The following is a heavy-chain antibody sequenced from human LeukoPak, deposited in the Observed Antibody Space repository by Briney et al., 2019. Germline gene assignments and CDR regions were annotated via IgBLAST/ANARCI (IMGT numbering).Heavy chain of an antibody. V-gene: IGHV3-7*01. D-gene: IGHD3-22*01. J-gene: IGHJ4*02. CDR3: ARAPPEANYYDSSGFDY. CDR1: AFTFISYW. Sequence: SLRLSCAASAFTFISYWISWVRQAPRKGLEWGANIKQEGSETYYVDSVKVRFTISIDNAKNSLYLQMNSLRDEDAAVYYCARAPPEANYYDSSGFDYWGQGTLVTVSS. CDR2: IKQEGSET.